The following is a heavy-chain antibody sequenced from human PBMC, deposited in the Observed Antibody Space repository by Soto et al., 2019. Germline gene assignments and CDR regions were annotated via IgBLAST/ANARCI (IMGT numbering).Heavy chain of an antibody. Sequence: PGGSLRLSCAASGFTFSSYSMNWVRQAPGKGLEWVSAISSGRSNIYYADSVKGRFTISRDNSKNSLYLQMNSLRAEDTAVYYCARVGGCVDDWGQGTMVTVSS. J-gene: IGHJ4*01. CDR2: ISSGRSNI. V-gene: IGHV3-21*01. D-gene: IGHD2-15*01. CDR1: GFTFSSYS. CDR3: ARVGGCVDD.